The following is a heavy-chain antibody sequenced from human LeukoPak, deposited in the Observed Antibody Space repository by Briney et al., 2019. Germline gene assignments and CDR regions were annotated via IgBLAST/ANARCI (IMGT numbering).Heavy chain of an antibody. J-gene: IGHJ4*02. V-gene: IGHV3-21*01. CDR2: ISSSSNYI. CDR3: AKGGRFTSGWRGAFDS. CDR1: GFTFSSYS. D-gene: IGHD6-19*01. Sequence: GGSLRLSCAASGFTFSSYSMNWVRQAPGKGLEWVSFISSSSNYIYYADSVKGRFIISRDNAKNSLYLQMNSLRAEDTAVYYCAKGGRFTSGWRGAFDSWGQGTLVTVSS.